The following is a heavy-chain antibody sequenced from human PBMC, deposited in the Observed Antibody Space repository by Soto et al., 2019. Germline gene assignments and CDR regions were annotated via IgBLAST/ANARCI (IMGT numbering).Heavy chain of an antibody. J-gene: IGHJ6*03. Sequence: EVQLVESGGGLVKPGGSLRLSCVVSGFTFSSYSMNWVRQAPGKGLEWVSSISSSSIYTYYADSVKGRFTISRDNAKNSVYLQMNSLRAEDTAVYYCARDFKESQYYYYCMDVWGKGTTVPVSS. CDR1: GFTFSSYS. CDR3: ARDFKESQYYYYCMDV. V-gene: IGHV3-21*06. CDR2: ISSSSIYT. D-gene: IGHD3-10*01.